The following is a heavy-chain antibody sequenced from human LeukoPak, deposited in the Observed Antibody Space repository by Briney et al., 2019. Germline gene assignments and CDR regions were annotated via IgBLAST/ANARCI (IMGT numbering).Heavy chain of an antibody. V-gene: IGHV3-48*03. Sequence: GGSLRLSCAASGFTFSSYEMNWVRQAPGKGLEWVSYISSSGSTIYYADPVKGRFTISRDNAKNSLYLQMNSLRAEDTAVYYCAKLAVVRTGYFDYWDQGTLVTVSS. D-gene: IGHD2-15*01. J-gene: IGHJ4*02. CDR3: AKLAVVRTGYFDY. CDR2: ISSSGSTI. CDR1: GFTFSSYE.